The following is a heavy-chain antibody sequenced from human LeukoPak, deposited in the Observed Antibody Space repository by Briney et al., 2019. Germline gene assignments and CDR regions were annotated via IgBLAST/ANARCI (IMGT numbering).Heavy chain of an antibody. V-gene: IGHV1-8*01. CDR3: ARAVCSSTSCYTFWFDP. CDR1: VYTFTSYD. CDR2: MNPKSGNT. D-gene: IGHD2-2*02. J-gene: IGHJ5*02. Sequence: ASVKVSFKASVYTFTSYDINGVGQATGQGRDWMGWMNPKSGNTGYAQKFQGRVTMTRNTSTSTAYMTLSSLRSEDTAVYYCARAVCSSTSCYTFWFDPWGQGTLVTVSS.